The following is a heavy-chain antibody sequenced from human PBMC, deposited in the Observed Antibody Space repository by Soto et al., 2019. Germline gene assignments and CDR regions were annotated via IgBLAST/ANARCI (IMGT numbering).Heavy chain of an antibody. CDR2: ISAYNGNT. D-gene: IGHD3-3*01. CDR3: ASVLRDFWSGYYMVGWFDP. Sequence: ASVKVSCKASGYTFTSYGISWVRQAPGQGLEWMGWISAYNGNTNYAQKLQGRVTMTTDTSTSTAYMELRSLRSDDTAVYYCASVLRDFWSGYYMVGWFDPWGRG. CDR1: GYTFTSYG. J-gene: IGHJ5*02. V-gene: IGHV1-18*01.